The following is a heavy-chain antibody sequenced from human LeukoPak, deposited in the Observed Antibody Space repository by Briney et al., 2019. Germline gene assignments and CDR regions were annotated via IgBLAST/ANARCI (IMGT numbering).Heavy chain of an antibody. Sequence: GASVKVSCKASGYTFIGYYMHWVRQAPGQGLEWMGWISAYNGNTKYALNLQGRVTMTTDTSTSTAYMELRSLRSDDTAVYYCARGYYYDSSGYYYDYFDYWGQGTLVTVSS. CDR3: ARGYYYDSSGYYYDYFDY. V-gene: IGHV1-18*04. J-gene: IGHJ4*02. D-gene: IGHD3-22*01. CDR2: ISAYNGNT. CDR1: GYTFIGYY.